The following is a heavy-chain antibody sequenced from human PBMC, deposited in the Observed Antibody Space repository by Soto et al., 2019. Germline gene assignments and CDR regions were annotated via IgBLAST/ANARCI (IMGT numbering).Heavy chain of an antibody. V-gene: IGHV3-30*03. CDR2: ISYDGSNK. D-gene: IGHD6-19*01. CDR3: AAPVAVAGTLSY. CDR1: GFTFSSYG. J-gene: IGHJ4*02. Sequence: GGSLRLSCAASGFTFSSYGMHWVRQAPGKGLEWVAVISYDGSNKYYADSVKGRFTTSRDNSKNTLYLQMNSLRAEDTAVYYCAAPVAVAGTLSYWGQGTLITVSS.